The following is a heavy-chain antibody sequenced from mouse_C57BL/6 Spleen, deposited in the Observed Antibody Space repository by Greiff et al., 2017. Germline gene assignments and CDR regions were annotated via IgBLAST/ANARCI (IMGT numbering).Heavy chain of an antibody. J-gene: IGHJ2*01. D-gene: IGHD1-1*01. CDR2: IYPRGGST. Sequence: VQLQQSGPELVKPGASVKLSCKASGYTFTSYDINWVKQRPGKGLEWIGWIYPRGGSTKYTEKLKGQATLTVDTSSSTAYMELHSLTSEDSAVYFCARRNYYGSSPYFDFWGPGTTLTVSS. V-gene: IGHV1-85*01. CDR3: ARRNYYGSSPYFDF. CDR1: GYTFTSYD.